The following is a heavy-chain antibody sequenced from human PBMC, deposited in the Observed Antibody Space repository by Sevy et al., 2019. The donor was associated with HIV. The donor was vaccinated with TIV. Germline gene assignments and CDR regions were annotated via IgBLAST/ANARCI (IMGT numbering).Heavy chain of an antibody. J-gene: IGHJ3*02. D-gene: IGHD3-10*01. CDR3: ASKRITMVRGVIDDAFDI. CDR2: IYYSGST. V-gene: IGHV4-39*01. Sequence: SETLSLTCTVSGGSISSSSYYWGWIRQPPGKGLEWIGSIYYSGSTYYNPSLKSRVTISVDTSKNQFSLKLSSVTAADTAVYYCASKRITMVRGVIDDAFDIWGQGTMVTVSS. CDR1: GGSISSSSYY.